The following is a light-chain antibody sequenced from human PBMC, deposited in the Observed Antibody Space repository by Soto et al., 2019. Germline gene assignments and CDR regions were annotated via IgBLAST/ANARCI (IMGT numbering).Light chain of an antibody. V-gene: IGKV4-1*01. CDR2: WTS. J-gene: IGKJ1*01. CDR3: QQHYSSPRT. CDR1: QSVLYSSNNKNY. Sequence: IVMTQYPDSLAVSLVERATINCKSSQSVLYSSNNKNYLGWYQQQPGQPPKLLIYWTSTRESWVPERCSGGSSSTNFSPPISSLQAEDVAVYYCQQHYSSPRTFGQGTKMEIK.